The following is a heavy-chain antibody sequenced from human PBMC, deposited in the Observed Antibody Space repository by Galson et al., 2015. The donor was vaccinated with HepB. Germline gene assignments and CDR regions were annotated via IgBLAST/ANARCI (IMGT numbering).Heavy chain of an antibody. CDR3: ASQSGSYYLLVAEHFQH. CDR1: GFTFSSYW. D-gene: IGHD1-26*01. CDR2: IKQDGSEK. V-gene: IGHV3-7*01. J-gene: IGHJ1*01. Sequence: SLRLSCAASGFTFSSYWMSWVRQAPGKGLEWVANIKQDGSEKYYVDSVKGRFTISRDNAKNSLYLQMNSLRAEDTAVYYCASQSGSYYLLVAEHFQHWGQGTLVTVSS.